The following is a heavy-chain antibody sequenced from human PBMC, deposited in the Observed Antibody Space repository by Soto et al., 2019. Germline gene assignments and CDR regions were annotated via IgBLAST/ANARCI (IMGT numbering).Heavy chain of an antibody. CDR3: TRTDIVVVVAATGAFDI. J-gene: IGHJ3*02. Sequence: SLRLSCTASGFNFGDYAMSWFRQAPGKGLEWVGFIRSKAYGGTTEYAASVKGRFTISRDDSKSIAYLQMNSLKTEDTAVYYCTRTDIVVVVAATGAFDIWGQGTMVTVSS. CDR2: IRSKAYGGTT. V-gene: IGHV3-49*03. D-gene: IGHD2-15*01. CDR1: GFNFGDYA.